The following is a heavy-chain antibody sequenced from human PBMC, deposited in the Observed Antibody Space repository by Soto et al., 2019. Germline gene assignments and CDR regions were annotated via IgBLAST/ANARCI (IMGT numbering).Heavy chain of an antibody. D-gene: IGHD2-2*01. V-gene: IGHV3-23*01. CDR2: ISDSGAST. Sequence: PGGSLRLSCAASGFNFRYYAMCSVRQAPGKGLEWVSGISDSGASTYYADSVKGRFTISRDNSKNTLFLQLNSLRAEDTAVYYCAKSPYSTTWYYFDYWGQGTPVTVSS. CDR3: AKSPYSTTWYYFDY. J-gene: IGHJ4*02. CDR1: GFNFRYYA.